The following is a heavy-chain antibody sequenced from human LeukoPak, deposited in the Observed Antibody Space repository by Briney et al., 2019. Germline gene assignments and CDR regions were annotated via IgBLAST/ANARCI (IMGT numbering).Heavy chain of an antibody. V-gene: IGHV3-23*01. CDR2: ISGSGGNT. J-gene: IGHJ4*02. CDR3: AKDSHLAGSWYSFDY. D-gene: IGHD2-8*02. Sequence: GGSLRLSCATSGFTFSNYALSWVRQAPGKGLEWVSSISGSGGNTYYADSVKGRFTISRDNSKDTLYLQVNSLRVEDTAVYYYAKDSHLAGSWYSFDYWSQGALVTVSS. CDR1: GFTFSNYA.